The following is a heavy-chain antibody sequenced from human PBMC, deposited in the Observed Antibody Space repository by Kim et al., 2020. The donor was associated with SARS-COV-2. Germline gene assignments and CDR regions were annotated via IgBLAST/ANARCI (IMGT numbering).Heavy chain of an antibody. CDR3: ARGYSGYDPQRYFDY. J-gene: IGHJ4*02. Sequence: QKFQGRVTITADESTSTAYMELSSLRSEDTAVYYCARGYSGYDPQRYFDYWGQGTLVTVSS. D-gene: IGHD5-12*01. V-gene: IGHV1-69*01.